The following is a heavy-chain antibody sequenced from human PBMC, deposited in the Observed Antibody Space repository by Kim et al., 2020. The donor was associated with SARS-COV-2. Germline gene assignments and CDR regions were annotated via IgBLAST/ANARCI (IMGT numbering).Heavy chain of an antibody. D-gene: IGHD4-17*01. J-gene: IGHJ3*02. Sequence: GGSLRLSCAASGFTFSNYAMSWVRQAPGKGLEWVSVISDSGDRIYYADSVKGRFTISRDNSKNTLYLQMDSLRGEDTAVYYCMKDVVTTVDDAFDIWGQGTRVTLSS. CDR2: ISDSGDRI. CDR1: GFTFSNYA. CDR3: MKDVVTTVDDAFDI. V-gene: IGHV3-23*01.